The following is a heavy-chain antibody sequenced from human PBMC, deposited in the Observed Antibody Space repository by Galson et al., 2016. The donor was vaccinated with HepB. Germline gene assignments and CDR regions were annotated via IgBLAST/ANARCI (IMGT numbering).Heavy chain of an antibody. CDR1: GGTFGSYA. J-gene: IGHJ5*02. CDR2: IIPKFGTT. CDR3: ARDVTSMTSNWFDP. Sequence: SVKVSCKASGGTFGSYAISWVRQAPGQGLEWMGGIIPKFGTTNYAQKFQGRVTITADESTSTANLELSSLRSEATAVYYCARDVTSMTSNWFDPWGQGTLVTVSS. V-gene: IGHV1-69*13. D-gene: IGHD1/OR15-1a*01.